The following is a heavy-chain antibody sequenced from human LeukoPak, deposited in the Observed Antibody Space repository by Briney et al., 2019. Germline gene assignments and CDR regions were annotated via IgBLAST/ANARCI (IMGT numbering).Heavy chain of an antibody. V-gene: IGHV4-59*08. J-gene: IGHJ6*03. Sequence: SETLFLTCTVSGDSISSYYWTWIRQPPGKGLEWIGYIFYSGSTNYNPSLKSRVTISVDTSKNQFSLKLSSVTAADTAVYYCARHFFPAVYYYYMVVWGKGTTVTVSS. D-gene: IGHD3-3*01. CDR1: GDSISSYY. CDR3: ARHFFPAVYYYYMVV. CDR2: IFYSGST.